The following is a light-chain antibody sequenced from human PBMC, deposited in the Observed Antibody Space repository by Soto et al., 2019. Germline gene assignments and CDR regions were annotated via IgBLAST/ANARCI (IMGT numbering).Light chain of an antibody. Sequence: DIQMTQSPSPLSASVGDRVTITCRASQAISNYLAWYQQKPGKVPKLLIYAASTLQSGVPSRFSGSGSGTDFTLTISSLQPEDVATYYCQKYTSGPWTFGQGTKVEIK. V-gene: IGKV1-27*01. CDR3: QKYTSGPWT. J-gene: IGKJ1*01. CDR2: AAS. CDR1: QAISNY.